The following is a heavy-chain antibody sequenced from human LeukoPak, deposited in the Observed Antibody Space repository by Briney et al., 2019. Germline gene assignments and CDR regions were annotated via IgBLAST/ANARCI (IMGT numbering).Heavy chain of an antibody. D-gene: IGHD2-15*01. Sequence: GGSLRLSCAASGFTFSSYAMSWVRQAPGKGLEWVSAISGSGGSTYYADSVKGRFTISRDNSKNTLYLQMYSLRAEDTAVYYCAKSAVVVVAATRAIDYWGQGTLVTVSS. CDR1: GFTFSSYA. J-gene: IGHJ4*02. V-gene: IGHV3-23*01. CDR2: ISGSGGST. CDR3: AKSAVVVVAATRAIDY.